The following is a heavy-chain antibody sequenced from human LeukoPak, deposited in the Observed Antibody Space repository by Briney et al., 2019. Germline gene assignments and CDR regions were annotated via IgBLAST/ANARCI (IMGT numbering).Heavy chain of an antibody. CDR1: GFTFSSYW. Sequence: PGGSLRLSCAASGFTFSSYWMSWVRQAPGKGLEWVANIKKDGSENYYVDSVKGRFTISRDNAKKSLYLQMNSLRAEDTAVYYCARRGSGYTEPIDYWGQGTLVTVSS. J-gene: IGHJ4*02. D-gene: IGHD5-12*01. CDR2: IKKDGSEN. CDR3: ARRGSGYTEPIDY. V-gene: IGHV3-7*01.